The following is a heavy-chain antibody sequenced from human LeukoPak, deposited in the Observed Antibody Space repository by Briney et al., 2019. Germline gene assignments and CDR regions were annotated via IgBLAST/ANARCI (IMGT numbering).Heavy chain of an antibody. CDR3: AREYYYGSGSYYTGFDY. Sequence: GGSLRLSCAASGFTFSNYWMHWVRQGPGKGLVWVSRISGDGSSTRYADSVKDRFTISRDNAKNSLYLQMNSLRAEDTAVYYCAREYYYGSGSYYTGFDYWGQGTLVTVSS. D-gene: IGHD3-10*01. J-gene: IGHJ4*02. CDR2: ISGDGSST. V-gene: IGHV3-74*01. CDR1: GFTFSNYW.